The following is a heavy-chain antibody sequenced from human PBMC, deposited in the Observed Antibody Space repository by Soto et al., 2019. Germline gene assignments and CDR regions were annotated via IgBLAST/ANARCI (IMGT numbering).Heavy chain of an antibody. V-gene: IGHV4-61*01. D-gene: IGHD3-10*01. Sequence: SETLSLTCTVSGGSGSTGMKYWGWVRQPPGKALEFIGYMYKTGETLLNSSLKSRVTLSMETSKNQFSLTLSSVTAADTAVYFCMKAHESGDFLGMSVWGPGTTVTVSS. CDR1: GGSGSTGMKY. J-gene: IGHJ6*02. CDR3: MKAHESGDFLGMSV. CDR2: MYKTGET.